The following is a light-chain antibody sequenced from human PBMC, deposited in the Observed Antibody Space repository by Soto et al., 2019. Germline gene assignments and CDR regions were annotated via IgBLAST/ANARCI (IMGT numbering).Light chain of an antibody. CDR1: QSVSIC. CDR3: QQFNTSPWT. V-gene: IGKV1-5*03. J-gene: IGKJ1*01. CDR2: KSS. Sequence: IQLTQSPSTLSASEGYSVTISCRASQSVSICLAWYQQKPGRAPKLLLYKSSILARGGPSRFSGSGSGKEFTLTSSSLQPDDFATYDCQQFNTSPWTFGQGTKVDIK.